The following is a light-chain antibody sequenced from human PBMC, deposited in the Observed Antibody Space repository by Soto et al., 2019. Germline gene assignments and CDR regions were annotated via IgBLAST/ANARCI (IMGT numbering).Light chain of an antibody. CDR1: QGISNY. CDR3: QKYNSAPCSL. CDR2: AAS. Sequence: DIQMTQSPSSLSASVGDRVTITCWASQGISNYLAWYQQKPGKVPKLLIYAASTLQSGVPSRFSGSGSGTDFTLTICSLQPEDVATYYCQKYNSAPCSLFGGGTKVEIK. V-gene: IGKV1-27*01. J-gene: IGKJ4*01.